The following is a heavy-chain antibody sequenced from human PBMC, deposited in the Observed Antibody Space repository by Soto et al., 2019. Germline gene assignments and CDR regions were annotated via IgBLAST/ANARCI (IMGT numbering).Heavy chain of an antibody. CDR1: GGSFSGYY. D-gene: IGHD5-18*01. CDR2: INHSGST. Sequence: SETLSLTCAVYGGSFSGYYWSWIRQPPGKGLEWIGEINHSGSTNYNPSLKSRVTISVDTSRNQFSLKLSSVTAADTAVYYCARGGYSYGYGSYYYGMDVWGQGTTVTVSS. CDR3: ARGGYSYGYGSYYYGMDV. J-gene: IGHJ6*02. V-gene: IGHV4-34*01.